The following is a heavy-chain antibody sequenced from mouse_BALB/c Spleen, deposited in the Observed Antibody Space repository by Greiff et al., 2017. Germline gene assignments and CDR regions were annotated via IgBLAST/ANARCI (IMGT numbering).Heavy chain of an antibody. CDR1: GYTFTSYW. J-gene: IGHJ4*01. CDR2: INPSNGRT. D-gene: IGHD1-1*01. CDR3: AGYGSSYEYYAMDY. V-gene: IGHV1S81*02. Sequence: VQLQQSGAELVKPGASVKLSCKASGYTFTSYWMHWVKQRPGQGLEWIGEINPSNGRTNYNEKFKSKATLTVDKSSSTAYMQLSSLTSEDSAVYYCAGYGSSYEYYAMDYWGQGTSVTVSS.